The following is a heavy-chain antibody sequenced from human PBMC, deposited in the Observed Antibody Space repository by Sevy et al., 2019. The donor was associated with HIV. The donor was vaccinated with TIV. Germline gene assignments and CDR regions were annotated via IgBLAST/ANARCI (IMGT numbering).Heavy chain of an antibody. V-gene: IGHV3-7*03. CDR3: ARSSYYSFDY. J-gene: IGHJ4*02. CDR2: INPDGSEK. CDR1: GFGFGSSW. Sequence: GGSLRLSCAASGFGFGSSWMTWVRQAPGKGLEWAAGINPDGSEKYYLDSVKGRFTFSRDNAKNSLYLQMNSLRAEDTAMYYCARSSYYSFDYWGQGTLVTVSS. D-gene: IGHD3-22*01.